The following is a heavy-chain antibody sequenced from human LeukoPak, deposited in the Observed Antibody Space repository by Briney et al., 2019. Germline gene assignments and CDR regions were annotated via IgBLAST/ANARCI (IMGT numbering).Heavy chain of an antibody. Sequence: SETLSLTCAVYGGSFSGYYWSWIRQPPGKGLEWLGSIYYSGNTYYNASLKSRVTISVDTSKNQFSLKLSSVTAADTAVYYCAREIGGSPNAFDIWGQGTMVTVSS. D-gene: IGHD1-26*01. J-gene: IGHJ3*02. CDR1: GGSFSGYY. V-gene: IGHV4-34*01. CDR2: IYYSGNT. CDR3: AREIGGSPNAFDI.